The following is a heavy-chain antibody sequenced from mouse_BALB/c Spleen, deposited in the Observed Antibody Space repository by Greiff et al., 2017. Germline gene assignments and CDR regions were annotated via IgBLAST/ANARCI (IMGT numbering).Heavy chain of an antibody. CDR2: ISSGGSYT. V-gene: IGHV5-9-4*01. D-gene: IGHD2-1*01. J-gene: IGHJ1*01. CDR3: ARDGGNYWYFDV. CDR1: GFTFSSYA. Sequence: EVKLVESGGGLVKPGGSLKLSCAASGFTFSSYAMSWVRQSPEKRLEWVAEISSGGSYTYYPDTVTGRFTISRDNAKNTLYLEMSSLRSEDTAMFDGARDGGNYWYFDVWGAGTTVTVSS.